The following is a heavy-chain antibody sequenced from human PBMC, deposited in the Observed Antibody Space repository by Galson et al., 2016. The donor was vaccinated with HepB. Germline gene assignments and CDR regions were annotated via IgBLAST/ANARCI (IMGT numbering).Heavy chain of an antibody. Sequence: SLRLSCAGSEFAFSSYWMIWVRQAPGKGLEWLASIKHDGSEEYYLDSVKGRFTISRDNAKNSVYLQMNSLRAGDTAVYYCARADTVMGTYWYFDLWGRGTLVTVAS. D-gene: IGHD5-18*01. V-gene: IGHV3-7*02. J-gene: IGHJ2*01. CDR2: IKHDGSEE. CDR1: EFAFSSYW. CDR3: ARADTVMGTYWYFDL.